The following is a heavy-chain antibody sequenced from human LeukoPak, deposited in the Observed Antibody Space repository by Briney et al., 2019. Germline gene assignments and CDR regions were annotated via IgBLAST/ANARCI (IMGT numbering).Heavy chain of an antibody. D-gene: IGHD4-11*01. J-gene: IGHJ5*02. V-gene: IGHV3-74*01. Sequence: PGGSLRLSCAASGFNLRDYWMHWVRQAPGKGLVWVSRLGTDGTYTKYADSVRGRFTISRDNAKNTLYLQMDSLGAEDTAFYYCVRDPSNSGNWFDLWGQGTLVTVSS. CDR3: VRDPSNSGNWFDL. CDR2: LGTDGTYT. CDR1: GFNLRDYW.